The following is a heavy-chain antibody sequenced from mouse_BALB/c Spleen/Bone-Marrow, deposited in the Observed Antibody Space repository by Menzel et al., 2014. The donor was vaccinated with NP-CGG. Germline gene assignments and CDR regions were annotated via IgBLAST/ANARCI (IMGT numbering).Heavy chain of an antibody. D-gene: IGHD2-4*01. V-gene: IGHV1-18*01. J-gene: IGHJ3*01. CDR3: ARPIYFDYGFAY. Sequence: VQLKESGPELVKPGASVKIPCKASGYTFTDYNMDWVKQSHGKSLEWIGDINPNNGGIIYNQKFKGKATLTVDKSSSTAYMELRSLTSEDTAAYYCARPIYFDYGFAYWGQGTLVTVSA. CDR2: INPNNGGI. CDR1: GYTFTDYN.